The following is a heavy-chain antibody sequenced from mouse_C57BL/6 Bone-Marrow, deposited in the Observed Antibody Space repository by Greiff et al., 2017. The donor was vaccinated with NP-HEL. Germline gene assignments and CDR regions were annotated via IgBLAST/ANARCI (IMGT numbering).Heavy chain of an antibody. D-gene: IGHD1-1*01. CDR2: ISSGGSYT. V-gene: IGHV5-6*01. J-gene: IGHJ4*01. Sequence: EVQGVESGGDLVKPGGSLKLSCAASGFTFSSYGMSWVRQTPDKRLEWVATISSGGSYTYYPDSVKGRFTISRDNAKNTLYLQMSSLKSEDTAMYYWARQGGYYYGSSYDAMDYWGQGTSVTVSS. CDR3: ARQGGYYYGSSYDAMDY. CDR1: GFTFSSYG.